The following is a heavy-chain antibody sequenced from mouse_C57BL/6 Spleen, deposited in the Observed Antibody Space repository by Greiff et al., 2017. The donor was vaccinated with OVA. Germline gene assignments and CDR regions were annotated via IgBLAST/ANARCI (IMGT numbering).Heavy chain of an antibody. CDR1: GYTFTSYW. Sequence: EVQLQQSGTVLARPGASVKMSCKTSGYTFTSYWMHWVKQRPGQGLEWIGAIYPGNSDTSYNQKFKGKAKLTAVTSASTAYMELSSLTNEDSAVYYCTGDYDGGVWFAYWGQGTLVTVSA. CDR2: IYPGNSDT. V-gene: IGHV1-5*01. CDR3: TGDYDGGVWFAY. D-gene: IGHD2-4*01. J-gene: IGHJ3*01.